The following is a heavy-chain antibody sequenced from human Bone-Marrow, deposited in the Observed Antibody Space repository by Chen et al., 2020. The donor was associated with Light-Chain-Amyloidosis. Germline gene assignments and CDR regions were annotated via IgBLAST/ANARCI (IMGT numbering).Heavy chain of an antibody. CDR2: INLGGGTT. CDR1: GYTFTSYY. J-gene: IGHJ4*02. D-gene: IGHD5-18*01. Sequence: QVQLVQSGAEVKNPGASVKVSCKTSGYTFTSYYIHWVRQAPGQGLEWMGIINLGGGTTDYPQKFQGRVTITRDTSTSTVYMDLSSLRSEDTTMYYCARAPLGTIQSWIQMDYWGQGTPVTVSS. V-gene: IGHV1-46*01. CDR3: ARAPLGTIQSWIQMDY.